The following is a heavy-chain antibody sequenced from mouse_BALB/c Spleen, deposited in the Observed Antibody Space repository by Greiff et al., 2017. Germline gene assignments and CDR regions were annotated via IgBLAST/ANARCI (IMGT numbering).Heavy chain of an antibody. D-gene: IGHD2-4*01. V-gene: IGHV5-17*02. CDR3: ARDEITTGFAY. J-gene: IGHJ3*01. Sequence: EVKLVESGGGLVQPGGSRKLSCAASGFTFSSFGMHWVRQAPEKGLEWVAYISSGSSTIYYADTVKGRFTISRDNPKNTLFLQMTSLRSEDTAMYYCARDEITTGFAYWGQGTLVTVSA. CDR2: ISSGSSTI. CDR1: GFTFSSFG.